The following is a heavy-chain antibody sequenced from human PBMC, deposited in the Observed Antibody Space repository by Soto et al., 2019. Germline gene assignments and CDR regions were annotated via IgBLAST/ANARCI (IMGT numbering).Heavy chain of an antibody. CDR3: ARADGREFDYDDVWGTRGDWFDP. D-gene: IGHD3-16*01. CDR1: GASVTSGLYY. V-gene: IGHV4-61*01. J-gene: IGHJ5*02. Sequence: QVQLQESGPGLVKPAETPSLTCSVSGASVTSGLYYWTWIRQPPGRGLEWMGFIYDGGGSNYSPSLRGRVTMSVDSSKNQFSLNLTSVTAADTAVYYCARADGREFDYDDVWGTRGDWFDPWGQGTLVTVSS. CDR2: IYDGGGS.